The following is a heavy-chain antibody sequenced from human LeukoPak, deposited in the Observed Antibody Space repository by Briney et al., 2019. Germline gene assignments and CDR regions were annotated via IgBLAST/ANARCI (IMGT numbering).Heavy chain of an antibody. CDR3: ARKLGDYKTGDYYYGMDV. D-gene: IGHD4-17*01. CDR1: GGTFSSYT. Sequence: SVKVSCKASGGTFSSYTISWVRQAPGQVLEWMRRIIPILGIANYAQKFQGRVTITADKSTSTAYMELSSLRSEDTAVYYCARKLGDYKTGDYYYGMDVWGQGTTVTVSS. CDR2: IIPILGIA. V-gene: IGHV1-69*02. J-gene: IGHJ6*02.